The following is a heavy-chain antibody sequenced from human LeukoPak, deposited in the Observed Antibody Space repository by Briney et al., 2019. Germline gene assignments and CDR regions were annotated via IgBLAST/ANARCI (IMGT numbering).Heavy chain of an antibody. V-gene: IGHV3-30*18. CDR2: LRYIGSNT. CDR1: GFTFSSYA. D-gene: IGHD5-12*01. CDR3: SKDSGIPKRVRDYYYGIDV. Sequence: HPGPSLRLSCAASGFTFSSYARHWVRQAPGKGLEWVAVLRYIGSNTYYADSVKARFTISRDNSKNTLYLRMNSLRAEDAAVYYCSKDSGIPKRVRDYYYGIDVWGKGTTVTVSS. J-gene: IGHJ6*04.